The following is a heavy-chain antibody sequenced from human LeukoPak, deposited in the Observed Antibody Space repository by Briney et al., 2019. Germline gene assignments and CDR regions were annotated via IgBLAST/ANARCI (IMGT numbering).Heavy chain of an antibody. V-gene: IGHV1-69*13. CDR2: IIPIFGTA. CDR3: ARGQAGGFSGYDPGF. J-gene: IGHJ4*02. Sequence: ASVKVSCKASGYTFTSYAINWVRQAPGQGLEWMGGIIPIFGTATYAQKFQGRITITADESTSTAYMELSSLRSEDAAVYYCARGQAGGFSGYDPGFWGQGSLVTVSS. CDR1: GYTFTSYA. D-gene: IGHD5-12*01.